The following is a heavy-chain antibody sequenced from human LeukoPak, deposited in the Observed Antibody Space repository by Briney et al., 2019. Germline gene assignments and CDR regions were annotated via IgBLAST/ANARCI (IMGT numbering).Heavy chain of an antibody. CDR2: IRGDGSLT. J-gene: IGHJ4*02. V-gene: IGHV3-74*01. CDR1: GFTFSSYW. CDR3: ARGEISVSTITF. Sequence: GGSLRLSCAGSGFTFSSYWMSWIRQAPGKGLVWVSRIRGDGSLTNYAGSVKGRFTISRDNSKNTLFLQMNSLGPEDTGVYYCARGEISVSTITFWGQGTLVTVSS. D-gene: IGHD5/OR15-5a*01.